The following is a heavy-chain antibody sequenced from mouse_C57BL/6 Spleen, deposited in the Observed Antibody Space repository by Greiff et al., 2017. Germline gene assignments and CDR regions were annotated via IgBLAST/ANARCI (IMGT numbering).Heavy chain of an antibody. D-gene: IGHD1-1*01. Sequence: QVQLQQPGAELVKPGASVKISCKASGYTFTDYYINWVKQRPGQGLEWIGKIGPGSGSTYYNEKFKGKATLTADKSSSTAYMQLSSLTSEDSAVYFCASSLITTVVATEYYAMDYWGQGTSVTVSS. V-gene: IGHV1-77*01. CDR3: ASSLITTVVATEYYAMDY. CDR2: IGPGSGST. CDR1: GYTFTDYY. J-gene: IGHJ4*01.